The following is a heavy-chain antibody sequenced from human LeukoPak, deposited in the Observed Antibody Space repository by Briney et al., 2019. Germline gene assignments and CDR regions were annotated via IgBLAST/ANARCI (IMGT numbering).Heavy chain of an antibody. V-gene: IGHV4-39*01. CDR1: GVSIRGDTYY. D-gene: IGHD6-19*01. Sequence: SETLSLTCTVSGVSIRGDTYYWGWTRQPPGKGLEWIGNYHIGNTYYNPSLRSRVTISEDTSKNQFSLRVNSVTAADTAVYYCARLWDSTGLYFYYYMDVWGEGTTVTVSS. CDR2: YHIGNT. CDR3: ARLWDSTGLYFYYYMDV. J-gene: IGHJ6*03.